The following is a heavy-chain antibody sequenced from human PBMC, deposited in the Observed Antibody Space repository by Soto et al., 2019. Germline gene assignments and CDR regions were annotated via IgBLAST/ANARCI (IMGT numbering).Heavy chain of an antibody. CDR1: AFTFGDYA. CDR3: AKGYTTSCFAHFDF. CDR2: ISWNSGNI. J-gene: IGHJ4*02. Sequence: EVQLVESGGGLVQPGRSLRLSCAASAFTFGDYAMHWVRQAPEKGLEWVSCISWNSGNIVYVDSVKGRFTISRDNAKNSLYLQMNSLRPEDTAFYYCAKGYTTSCFAHFDFWGQGALVTVSS. V-gene: IGHV3-9*01. D-gene: IGHD2-2*01.